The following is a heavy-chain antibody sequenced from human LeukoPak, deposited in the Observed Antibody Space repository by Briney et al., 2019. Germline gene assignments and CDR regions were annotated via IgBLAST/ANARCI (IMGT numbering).Heavy chain of an antibody. CDR3: ARANQDVLVLE. Sequence: PSETLSLTCTVSGGSISSSSYYWSWIRQPPGKGLEWIGYIYYSGSTNYNPSLKSRVTISVDTSKNQFSLKLRSVTAADTAVYHCARANQDVLVLEWGQGTLVTVSS. V-gene: IGHV4-61*01. CDR1: GGSISSSSYY. D-gene: IGHD2-8*02. J-gene: IGHJ4*02. CDR2: IYYSGST.